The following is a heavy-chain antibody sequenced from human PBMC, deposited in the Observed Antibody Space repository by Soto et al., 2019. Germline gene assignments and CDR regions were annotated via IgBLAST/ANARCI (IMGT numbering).Heavy chain of an antibody. D-gene: IGHD6-19*01. V-gene: IGHV4-31*03. Sequence: QVQLQESGPGLVKPSQTLSLTCTVSGGSISSGGYYWSWIRQHPGKGLAWIGYIYYSGSTYYNPSLKSRVTISVDTSKNQFSLKLSSVTAADTAVYYCARVRGIAVAGTTLGFDPWVQGTLVTVSS. CDR2: IYYSGST. CDR3: ARVRGIAVAGTTLGFDP. CDR1: GGSISSGGYY. J-gene: IGHJ5*02.